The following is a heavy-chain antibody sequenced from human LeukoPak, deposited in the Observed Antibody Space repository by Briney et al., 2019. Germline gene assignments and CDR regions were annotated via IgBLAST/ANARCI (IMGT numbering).Heavy chain of an antibody. Sequence: PGGSLRLSCAASGFTFSSYSMNWVRQAPGKGLEWVSSISSSSSYIYYADSVKGRFTISRDNAKNSLYLQMNSLRAEDTAVYYCARVGPYCGGDCYSDYYYYYMDVWGKGTTVTVSS. V-gene: IGHV3-21*01. J-gene: IGHJ6*03. CDR2: ISSSSSYI. CDR3: ARVGPYCGGDCYSDYYYYYMDV. CDR1: GFTFSSYS. D-gene: IGHD2-21*02.